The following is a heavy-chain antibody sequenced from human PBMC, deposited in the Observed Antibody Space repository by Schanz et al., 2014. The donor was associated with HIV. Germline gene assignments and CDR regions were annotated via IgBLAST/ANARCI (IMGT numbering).Heavy chain of an antibody. Sequence: ARLVQSGAEVKRPGASVTVSCTAAGSTFPDLDVNWVRQAAGQGLEWMAWLNPKSGNTGYAQKFQGRVTMTRNTSISTAHMELSSLGSEDTAMYYCARGNLAWCGGGSCYTRFQFFQVWGQGTLITVSS. J-gene: IGHJ1*01. CDR2: LNPKSGNT. CDR3: ARGNLAWCGGGSCYTRFQFFQV. CDR1: GSTFPDLD. V-gene: IGHV1-8*01. D-gene: IGHD2-15*01.